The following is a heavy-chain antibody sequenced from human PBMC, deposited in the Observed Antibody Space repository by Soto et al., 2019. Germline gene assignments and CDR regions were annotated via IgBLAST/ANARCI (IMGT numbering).Heavy chain of an antibody. CDR2: ISSSSSYI. Sequence: PGGSLRLSCAASGFTFSSYSMNWVRQAPGKGLEWVSSISSSSSYIYYADSVKGRFTISRDNAKNSLYLQMNSLGAEDTAVYYCARGPDYDFWSGYTWFDPWGQGTLVTVSS. V-gene: IGHV3-21*01. J-gene: IGHJ5*02. CDR3: ARGPDYDFWSGYTWFDP. CDR1: GFTFSSYS. D-gene: IGHD3-3*01.